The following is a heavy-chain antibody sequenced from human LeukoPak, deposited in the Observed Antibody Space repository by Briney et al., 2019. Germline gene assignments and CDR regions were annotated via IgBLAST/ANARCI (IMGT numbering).Heavy chain of an antibody. CDR3: ARGYGDYGSPFDY. CDR1: GGSIRNSSFY. V-gene: IGHV4-39*07. Sequence: SETLSLTCAVSGGSIRNSSFYWGWIRQPPGKGLEWIASIYSTGTTYYNPSIKSRITISVDRSKNQFSLKLSSVTAADTAVYYCARGYGDYGSPFDYWGQGTLVTVSS. D-gene: IGHD4-17*01. J-gene: IGHJ4*02. CDR2: IYSTGTT.